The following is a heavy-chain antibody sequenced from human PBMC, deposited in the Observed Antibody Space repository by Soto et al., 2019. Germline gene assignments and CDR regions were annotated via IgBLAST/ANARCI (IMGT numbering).Heavy chain of an antibody. CDR3: AKVGDNYGPDR. Sequence: PGGSLRLSCAASGFTFSSYAMNWVRQAPGKGLEWVSVISGSGGSTYYADSVKGRFTISRDNSKNTLYLQMNSLRAGNTALFYWAKVGDNYGPDRWAGGPLFTFSS. V-gene: IGHV3-23*01. CDR1: GFTFSSYA. CDR2: ISGSGGST. J-gene: IGHJ5*02. D-gene: IGHD5-18*01.